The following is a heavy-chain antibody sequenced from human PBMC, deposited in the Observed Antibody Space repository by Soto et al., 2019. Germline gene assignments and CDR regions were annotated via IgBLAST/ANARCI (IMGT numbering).Heavy chain of an antibody. V-gene: IGHV4-59*01. Sequence: KPSETLSLTCTVSGASISTFSWSWIRQPPGKGLEWIGYINYSGSTNYNPSLKSRVTISVDTSKNKFSLKLTSVTAADTAVYYCARDSIMWGFDYWGQGTLVTVSS. CDR1: GASISTFS. D-gene: IGHD3-16*01. CDR2: INYSGST. J-gene: IGHJ4*02. CDR3: ARDSIMWGFDY.